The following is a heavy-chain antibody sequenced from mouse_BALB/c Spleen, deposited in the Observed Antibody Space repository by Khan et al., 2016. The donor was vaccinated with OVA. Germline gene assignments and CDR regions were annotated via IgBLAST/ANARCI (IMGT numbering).Heavy chain of an antibody. V-gene: IGHV3-2*02. CDR1: GYSITSDYA. CDR2: INYSGST. Sequence: EVQLQESGPGLVNPSQSLSLTCTVTGYSITSDYAWNWIRQFPGNKLEWMGYINYSGSTNYNPALKSRISITRDPSQNPFFLQLNSVTTEDTATYYCARDGSRYNYAMDYWGQGTSVTVSS. D-gene: IGHD2-3*01. J-gene: IGHJ4*01. CDR3: ARDGSRYNYAMDY.